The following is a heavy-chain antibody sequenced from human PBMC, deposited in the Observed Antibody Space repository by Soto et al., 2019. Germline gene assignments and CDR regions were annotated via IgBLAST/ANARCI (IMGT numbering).Heavy chain of an antibody. CDR2: INPSGGST. V-gene: IGHV1-46*03. Sequence: ASVKVSCKASGGTFSNYAISWVRQAPGQGLEWMGKINPSGGSTSYAQKFQGRVTMNRDTSTSTVYMELSSLRSEDTAVYYCARVEEGGPVDYWGQGTLVTV. D-gene: IGHD6-25*01. CDR1: GGTFSNYA. CDR3: ARVEEGGPVDY. J-gene: IGHJ4*02.